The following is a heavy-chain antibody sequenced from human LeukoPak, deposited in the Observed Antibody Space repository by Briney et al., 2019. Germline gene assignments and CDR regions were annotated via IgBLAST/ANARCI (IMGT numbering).Heavy chain of an antibody. J-gene: IGHJ4*02. V-gene: IGHV1-24*01. Sequence: SVKVSCKASGGTFSSYAISWVRQAPGQGLEWMGGFDPEDGETIYAQKFQGRVTMTEDTSTDTAYMELSSLRSEDTAVYYCATDLTYYFDYWGQGTLVTVSS. CDR3: ATDLTYYFDY. CDR2: FDPEDGET. D-gene: IGHD3-9*01. CDR1: GGTFSSYA.